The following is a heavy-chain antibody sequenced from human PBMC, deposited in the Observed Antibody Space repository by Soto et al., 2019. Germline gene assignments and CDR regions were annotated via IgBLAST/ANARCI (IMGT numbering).Heavy chain of an antibody. J-gene: IGHJ4*02. D-gene: IGHD3-22*01. V-gene: IGHV1-46*01. CDR2: INPSGGST. Sequence: GASVKVSCKSSGYTFTSYYMHWVRQAPGQGLEWMGIINPSGGSTSYAQKFQGRVTMTRDTSTSRVYMELSSLRSEDTAVYYCARDLVGDYDSSAPDYWGQGTLVTVSS. CDR3: ARDLVGDYDSSAPDY. CDR1: GYTFTSYY.